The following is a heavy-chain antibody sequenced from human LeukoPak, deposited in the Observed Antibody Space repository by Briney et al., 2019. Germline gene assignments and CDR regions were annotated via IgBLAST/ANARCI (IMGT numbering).Heavy chain of an antibody. CDR3: ARDMFGQTPPDAFDI. D-gene: IGHD3-10*02. CDR1: GFPFSSYS. Sequence: GGSLRLSCAASGFPFSSYSMNWVRPAPGEGLEWVSSISSSSSYIYYADSVKGRFTISRDNAKNSLYLQMNSLRAEDTAVYYCARDMFGQTPPDAFDIWGQGTMVTVSS. V-gene: IGHV3-21*01. J-gene: IGHJ3*02. CDR2: ISSSSSYI.